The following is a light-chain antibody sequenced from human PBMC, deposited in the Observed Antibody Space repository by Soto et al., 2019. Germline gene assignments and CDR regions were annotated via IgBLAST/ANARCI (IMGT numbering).Light chain of an antibody. Sequence: EIVLTQSPATLSLSPGERATLSCRASQSVRNDLGWYHQKPGQAPRVLIYSASNRATGIPARFSGSGSGTDFTLTISSLEPEDFAVYYCQQRTNWPPTFGGGNKVEMK. CDR2: SAS. CDR3: QQRTNWPPT. V-gene: IGKV3-11*01. J-gene: IGKJ4*01. CDR1: QSVRND.